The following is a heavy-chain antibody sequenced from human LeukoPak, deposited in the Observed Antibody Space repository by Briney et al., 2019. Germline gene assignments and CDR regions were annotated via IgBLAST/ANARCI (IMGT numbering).Heavy chain of an antibody. CDR3: ATLGYSYGTDY. D-gene: IGHD5-18*01. Sequence: SPSQTLSLTCTVSGDSISSGNYYWIWIRQPAGKGLEWIGRIYTSGSTNYNPSLKSRVTISVDTSKNQFSLKLSSVTAADTAVYYCATLGYSYGTDYWGQGTLVTVSS. CDR2: IYTSGST. J-gene: IGHJ4*02. V-gene: IGHV4-61*02. CDR1: GDSISSGNYY.